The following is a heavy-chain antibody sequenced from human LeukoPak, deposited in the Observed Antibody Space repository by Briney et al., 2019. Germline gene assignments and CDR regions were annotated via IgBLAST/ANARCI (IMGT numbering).Heavy chain of an antibody. D-gene: IGHD6-13*01. Sequence: SGTLSLTCDVSGGSITQTNYWTWVRQPPGKGLEWIGEVNLQGSTNYNPSLMRRVAISVDTSANHVSLQLTSVTAADTAVYYCARQAYSSNLGWFDPWGQGTLVTVSS. CDR2: VNLQGST. V-gene: IGHV4-4*02. J-gene: IGHJ5*02. CDR3: ARQAYSSNLGWFDP. CDR1: GGSITQTNY.